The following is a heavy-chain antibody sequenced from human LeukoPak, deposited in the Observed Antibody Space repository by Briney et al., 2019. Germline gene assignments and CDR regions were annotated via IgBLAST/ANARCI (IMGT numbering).Heavy chain of an antibody. D-gene: IGHD5-18*01. CDR1: GGSISSYY. CDR3: ARDRYSYGVDY. Sequence: SETLSLTCTVSGGSISSYYWSWIRQPPGKGLEWIGYIYYSGSTNYNPPLKSRVTISVDTSKNQFSLKLSSVTAADTAVYYCARDRYSYGVDYWGQGTLVTVSS. J-gene: IGHJ4*02. CDR2: IYYSGST. V-gene: IGHV4-59*01.